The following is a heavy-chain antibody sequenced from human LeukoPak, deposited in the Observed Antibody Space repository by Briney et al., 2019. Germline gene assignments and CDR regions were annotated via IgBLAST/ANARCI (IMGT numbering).Heavy chain of an antibody. Sequence: GGSLRLSCAASGFTFSSYWMSWVRQAPGKGLEWVANMNQDGSEKYYVDSVKGRFTISRDNAKNSLYLQMNSLRAEDTAVYYCAKGGGWSPAVLFDYWGQGTLVTVSS. CDR2: MNQDGSEK. D-gene: IGHD6-19*01. CDR3: AKGGGWSPAVLFDY. V-gene: IGHV3-7*03. J-gene: IGHJ4*02. CDR1: GFTFSSYW.